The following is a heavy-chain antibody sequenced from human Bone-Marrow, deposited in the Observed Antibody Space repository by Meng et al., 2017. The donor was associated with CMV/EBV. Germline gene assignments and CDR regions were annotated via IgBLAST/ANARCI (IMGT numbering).Heavy chain of an antibody. D-gene: IGHD3-9*01. CDR1: GFTFSSYS. J-gene: IGHJ6*04. CDR2: ISSSSSTI. CDR3: ARDYYYDILTGYYIYYYYGMDV. V-gene: IGHV3-48*04. Sequence: GESLKISCAASGFTFSSYSMNWVRQAPGKGLEWVSYISSSSSTIYYADSVKGRFTISRDNAKNSLYLQMHSLRAEDTAVYYCARDYYYDILTGYYIYYYYGMDVCGEGTTVTSSS.